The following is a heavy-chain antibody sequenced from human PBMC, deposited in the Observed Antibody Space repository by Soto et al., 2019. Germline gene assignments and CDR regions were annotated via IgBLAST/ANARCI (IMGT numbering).Heavy chain of an antibody. CDR3: ARRDEIVVGNRVSQAGMDV. J-gene: IGHJ6*02. D-gene: IGHD2-21*01. CDR1: GYTFTSYG. V-gene: IGHV1-18*01. CDR2: ISAYNGNT. Sequence: QVQLVQSGAEVKKPGASVKVSCKASGYTFTSYGISWVRQAPGQGLEWMGWISAYNGNTNYAQKLQGRVTMTTDTSTSAAYMELRSLRSDDTAVYYCARRDEIVVGNRVSQAGMDVWGQGTTVTVSS.